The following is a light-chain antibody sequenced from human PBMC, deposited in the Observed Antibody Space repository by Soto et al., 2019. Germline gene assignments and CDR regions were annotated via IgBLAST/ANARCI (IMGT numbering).Light chain of an antibody. V-gene: IGKV3-20*01. J-gene: IGKJ1*01. CDR1: QSVRNY. CDR2: GAS. Sequence: EIVLTQSPVTLSLSPGERATLSCRASQSVRNYLAWYQQKPGKAPRLLIYGASSRATGIPDRFSGSGSGTDFTLTISRLEPEDFAVYYCQQYGSSPRTFGQGTKVDIK. CDR3: QQYGSSPRT.